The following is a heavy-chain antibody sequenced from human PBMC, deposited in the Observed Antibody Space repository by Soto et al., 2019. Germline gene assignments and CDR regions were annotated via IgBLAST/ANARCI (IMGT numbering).Heavy chain of an antibody. D-gene: IGHD3-22*01. Sequence: PGGSLRLSCAASGFTFSSYWMSWVRHAPGKGLEWVANIKQDGSEKYYVDSVKGRFTISRDNAKNSLYLQMNSLRAEDTAVYYCARDRETYYYDSSGYFNLYYFDYWGQGALVTVSS. CDR1: GFTFSSYW. V-gene: IGHV3-7*03. J-gene: IGHJ4*02. CDR2: IKQDGSEK. CDR3: ARDRETYYYDSSGYFNLYYFDY.